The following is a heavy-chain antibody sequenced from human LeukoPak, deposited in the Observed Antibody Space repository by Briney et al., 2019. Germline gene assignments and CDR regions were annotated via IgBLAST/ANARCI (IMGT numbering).Heavy chain of an antibody. V-gene: IGHV1-2*02. D-gene: IGHD3-10*01. CDR3: ATDRLPRGGAFDI. CDR1: GYTFTGYY. Sequence: ASVKVSCKASGYTFTGYYMHWVRQAPGQGLEWMGWINPNSGGTNYAQKFQGRVTMTEDTSTDTAYMELSSLRSEDTAVYYCATDRLPRGGAFDIWGQGTMVTVSS. CDR2: INPNSGGT. J-gene: IGHJ3*02.